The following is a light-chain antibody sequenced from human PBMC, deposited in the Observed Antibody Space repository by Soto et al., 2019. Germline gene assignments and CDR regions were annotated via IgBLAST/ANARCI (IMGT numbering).Light chain of an antibody. J-gene: IGKJ1*01. CDR2: GAS. Sequence: VLTQSPATLSLSPGERGTLSCRASESVTNYLAWYQQKPGQAPRLLIYGASNRATGIPDRFSGSGSGTDFTLTISRLEPEDFAVYYCQQYGSSPITFGQGTKVDIK. CDR1: ESVTNY. CDR3: QQYGSSPIT. V-gene: IGKV3-20*01.